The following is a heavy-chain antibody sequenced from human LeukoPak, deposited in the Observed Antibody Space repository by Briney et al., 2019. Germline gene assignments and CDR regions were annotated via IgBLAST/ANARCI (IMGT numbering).Heavy chain of an antibody. V-gene: IGHV3-30-3*01. J-gene: IGHJ4*02. CDR1: GFTFSSYA. D-gene: IGHD2-21*02. CDR3: ARDRQIVVVTAILN. CDR2: ISYDGSNK. Sequence: GVSLRLSCAASGFTFSSYAMHWVRQAPGKGLEWVAVISYDGSNKDYADSVKGRFTISRDNSKNTLYLQMNSLRAEDTAVYYCARDRQIVVVTAILNWGQGTLVTVSS.